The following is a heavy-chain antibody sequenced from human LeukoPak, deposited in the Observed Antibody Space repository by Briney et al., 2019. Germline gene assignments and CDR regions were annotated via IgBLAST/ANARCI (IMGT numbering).Heavy chain of an antibody. D-gene: IGHD1-1*01. V-gene: IGHV3-23*01. CDR1: GFTFSHYA. CDR3: ARAPGYGAAYYFDY. J-gene: IGHJ4*02. Sequence: GGSLRLYCAASGFTFSHYAMSWVRQAPGQGLELVSAISDSGDSTNYADSVKGRFTISRDNSKNTLYLQMNSLRAEDTAVYYCARAPGYGAAYYFDYWGQGTLVTVSS. CDR2: ISDSGDST.